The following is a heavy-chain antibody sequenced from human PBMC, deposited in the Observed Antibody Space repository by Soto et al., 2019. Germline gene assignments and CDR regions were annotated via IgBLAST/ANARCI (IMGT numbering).Heavy chain of an antibody. CDR1: GGSISSGDYH. D-gene: IGHD6-19*01. CDR2: VYYSGSA. CDR3: ARARSSEWLAYFDY. V-gene: IGHV4-30-4*02. Sequence: SETLSLTCTVSGGSISSGDYHWSCIRQPPGKGLEWIGAVYYSGSAYYNPSLKSRITISVDTSKNQFSLKLSSVTAADTAVYYCARARSSEWLAYFDYWGQGTLVTVSS. J-gene: IGHJ4*02.